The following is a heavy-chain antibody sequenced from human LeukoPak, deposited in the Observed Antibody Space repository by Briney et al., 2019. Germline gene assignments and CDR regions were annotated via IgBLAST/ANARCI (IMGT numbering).Heavy chain of an antibody. J-gene: IGHJ4*02. CDR3: AKRGPYCSGGSCYFDY. V-gene: IGHV3-23*01. D-gene: IGHD2-15*01. CDR2: ISGSGGST. CDR1: GFTLSSYA. Sequence: PGGSLRLSCAASGFTLSSYAMSWVRQAPGKGLEWVSAISGSGGSTYYADSVKGRFTISRDNSKNTLYLQMNSLRAEDTAVYYCAKRGPYCSGGSCYFDYWGQGTLVTVSS.